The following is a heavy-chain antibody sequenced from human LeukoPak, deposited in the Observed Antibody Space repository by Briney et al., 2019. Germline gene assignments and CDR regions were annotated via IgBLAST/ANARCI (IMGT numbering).Heavy chain of an antibody. CDR2: IYTSGST. J-gene: IGHJ5*02. D-gene: IGHD3-22*01. CDR3: ARDANYYDSSGYLGA. CDR1: GGSISSYY. V-gene: IGHV4-4*07. Sequence: PSETLSLTCTVSGGSISSYYWSWVRQPAGKGLEWIGRIYTSGSTNYNPSLKSRVTMSVDTSKNQFSLKLSSVTAADTAVYYCARDANYYDSSGYLGAWGQGTLVTVSS.